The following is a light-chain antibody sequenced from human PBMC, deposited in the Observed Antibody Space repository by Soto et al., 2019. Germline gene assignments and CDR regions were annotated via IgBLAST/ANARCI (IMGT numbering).Light chain of an antibody. CDR1: QNVNSY. CDR2: DAS. V-gene: IGKV3-11*01. CDR3: QQRSNWPRT. J-gene: IGKJ1*01. Sequence: EIVLTQSPATLSLSPGERATLSCRTSQNVNSYLGWYQQKPGQAPRLLIYDASNRATGIPARFSGSGSGTAVSLPISSLEPEDFALSYCQQRSNWPRTFGQGTKVEIK.